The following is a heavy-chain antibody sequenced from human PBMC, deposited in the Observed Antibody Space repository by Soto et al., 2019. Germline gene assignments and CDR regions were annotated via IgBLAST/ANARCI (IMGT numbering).Heavy chain of an antibody. J-gene: IGHJ3*02. V-gene: IGHV1-2*04. Sequence: ASVKVSCKASGYTFTGYYMHWVRQAPGQGLEWMGWINPNSGGTNYAQKFQGWVTMTRDTSISTAYMELSRLRSDDTAVYYCARGPRITIFGVVISKDAFDIWGQGTMVTVSS. CDR2: INPNSGGT. CDR1: GYTFTGYY. CDR3: ARGPRITIFGVVISKDAFDI. D-gene: IGHD3-3*01.